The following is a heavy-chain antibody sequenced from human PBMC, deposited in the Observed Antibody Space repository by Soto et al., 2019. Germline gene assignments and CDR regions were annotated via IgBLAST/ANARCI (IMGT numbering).Heavy chain of an antibody. CDR2: ISGSGGST. D-gene: IGHD3-3*01. J-gene: IGHJ4*02. CDR1: GFTFSSYA. Sequence: GGSLRLSCAASGFTFSSYAMSWVRQAPGKGLEWVSAISGSGGSTYYADSVKGRFTISRDNSKNTLYLQMNSLRAEDTAVYYCAKDFRSGYYWEHPYYLDYWGQGTLVTAPQ. V-gene: IGHV3-23*01. CDR3: AKDFRSGYYWEHPYYLDY.